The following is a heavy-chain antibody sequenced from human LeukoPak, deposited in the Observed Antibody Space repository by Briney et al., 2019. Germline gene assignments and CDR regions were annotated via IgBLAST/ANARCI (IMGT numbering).Heavy chain of an antibody. J-gene: IGHJ3*02. CDR1: GASISSYY. CDR2: IYDSGDT. Sequence: PSETLSLTCRVSGASISSYYWDWIRQPPGQGLEWIGNIYDSGDTYYTPSLKSRVTMFVDTSKNQFSLKLSSVTAADTAVYYCARHGRPGYGGYENAFDIWGQGTMVTVSS. CDR3: ARHGRPGYGGYENAFDI. D-gene: IGHD5-12*01. V-gene: IGHV4-39*01.